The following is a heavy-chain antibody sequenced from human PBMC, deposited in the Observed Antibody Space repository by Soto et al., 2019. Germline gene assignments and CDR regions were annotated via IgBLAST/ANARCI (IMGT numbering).Heavy chain of an antibody. CDR2: MNPNSGNT. CDR3: ARSTNDYGDRH. CDR1: GYTFTSYD. V-gene: IGHV1-8*01. J-gene: IGHJ4*02. Sequence: QVQLVQSGAEVKQPGASVKVSCKDSGYTFTSYDINWVRQATGQGLEWMGWMNPNSGNTGYAPKFQGRVTMTRNTSISTAYMELSSLRSEDTAVYYWARSTNDYGDRHWGQGTLVTVSS. D-gene: IGHD4-17*01.